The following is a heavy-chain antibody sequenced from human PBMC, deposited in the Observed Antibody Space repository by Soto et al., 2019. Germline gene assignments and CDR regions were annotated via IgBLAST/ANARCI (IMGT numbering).Heavy chain of an antibody. D-gene: IGHD6-13*01. Sequence: QVQLQQWGAGLLKPSETLSLTCAVYGGSFSGYYWSWIRQPPGKGLEWIGEINHSGSTNYNPPLKGRVTISVDPSKNQFSLKLSSVTAADTAVYYCARRCIAAAGTRYNLFDPWFQGTLVTVSS. CDR2: INHSGST. V-gene: IGHV4-34*01. J-gene: IGHJ5*02. CDR3: ARRCIAAAGTRYNLFDP. CDR1: GGSFSGYY.